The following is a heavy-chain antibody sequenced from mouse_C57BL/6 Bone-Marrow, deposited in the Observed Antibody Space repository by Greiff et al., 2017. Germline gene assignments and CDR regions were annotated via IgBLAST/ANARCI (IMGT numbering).Heavy chain of an antibody. CDR3: ARGKGGDDFDY. CDR2: IYPGSGNT. CDR1: GYTFTDYY. Sequence: QVQLQQSGPELVKPGASVKISCKASGYTFTDYYINWVKQRAGQGLEWIGWIYPGSGNTEYNEKFKGKATLTVDTSSSTAYMKLSSLTSEDSAVYFCARGKGGDDFDYWGQGTALTVSA. V-gene: IGHV1-84*01. J-gene: IGHJ2*01.